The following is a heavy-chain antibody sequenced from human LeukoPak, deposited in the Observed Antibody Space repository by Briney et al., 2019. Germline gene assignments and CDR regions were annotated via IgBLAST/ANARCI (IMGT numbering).Heavy chain of an antibody. Sequence: SETLSLTCTVSGGSITNSYWSWLRQPVGKGLEWIGRIYSSGTANYNPSLTGRVSISIDTSKNQFSLKLSSVTAADTAVYYCAKGAPDFNFWGQGTLVTVSS. V-gene: IGHV4-4*07. CDR1: GGSITNSY. J-gene: IGHJ4*02. CDR3: AKGAPDFNF. CDR2: IYSSGTA.